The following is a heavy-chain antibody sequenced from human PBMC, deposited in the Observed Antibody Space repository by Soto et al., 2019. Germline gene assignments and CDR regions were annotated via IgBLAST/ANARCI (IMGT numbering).Heavy chain of an antibody. J-gene: IGHJ4*02. CDR3: ARDVRDGYNLENPFFDY. CDR2: IYYSGST. CDR1: GGSISSYY. V-gene: IGHV4-59*01. Sequence: SETLSLTWTVSGGSISSYYWSWIRQPQGKGLEWIGYIYYSGSTNYNPSLKSRVTISVDTSKNQFSLKLSSVTAADTAVYYCARDVRDGYNLENPFFDYWGQGTLVTVSS. D-gene: IGHD5-12*01.